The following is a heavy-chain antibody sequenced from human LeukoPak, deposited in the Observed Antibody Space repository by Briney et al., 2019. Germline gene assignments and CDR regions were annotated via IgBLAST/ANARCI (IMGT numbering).Heavy chain of an antibody. CDR3: AKGSAEGRPYYFDY. CDR2: IDSTGAYT. V-gene: IGHV3-23*01. CDR1: GFTFSTYS. Sequence: PGGSLRLSCAASGFTFSTYSMNWVRQAPGKGLEWVSAIDSTGAYTWYADSVKGRFTISKDSSKTILYLQMNSLRAEDAAVYFCAKGSAEGRPYYFDYWGQGTLVTVSS. J-gene: IGHJ4*02. D-gene: IGHD1-14*01.